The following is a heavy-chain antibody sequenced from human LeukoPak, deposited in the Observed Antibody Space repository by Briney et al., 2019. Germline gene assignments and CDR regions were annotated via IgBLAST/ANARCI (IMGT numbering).Heavy chain of an antibody. CDR1: GFTFSNYW. V-gene: IGHV3-7*01. CDR3: TTDGIRYSDYDQTHIYYFDF. J-gene: IGHJ4*02. D-gene: IGHD5-12*01. CDR2: IKEDGSEK. Sequence: GGSLRLSCAASGFTFSNYWMSWVRQAPGKGLEWAANIKEDGSEKYYVDSVKGRFTISRDNAKNSLYLQMNSLRVEDTAVYYCTTDGIRYSDYDQTHIYYFDFWGRGTLVTVSS.